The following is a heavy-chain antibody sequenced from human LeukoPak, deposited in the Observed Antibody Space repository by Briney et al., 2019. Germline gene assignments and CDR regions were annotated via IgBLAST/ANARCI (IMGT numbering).Heavy chain of an antibody. CDR1: GFTFSSYG. V-gene: IGHV3-30*02. J-gene: IGHJ6*03. D-gene: IGHD4-17*01. Sequence: AGGSLRLSCAASGFTFSSYGMHWVRQAPGKGLEWVAFIRYDGSNKYYADSVKGRFTISRDNSKNTLYLQMNSLRAEDTAVYYCAKDRGDYYYMDVWAKGPRSPSP. CDR2: IRYDGSNK. CDR3: AKDRGDYYYMDV.